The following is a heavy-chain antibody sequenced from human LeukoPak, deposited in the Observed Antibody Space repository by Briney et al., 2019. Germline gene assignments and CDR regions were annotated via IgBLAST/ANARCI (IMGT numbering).Heavy chain of an antibody. V-gene: IGHV4-39*07. Sequence: SETLSLTCTVSGGSISSSSYYWGWIRQPPGKGLEWIGSIYYSGSTYYNPSLKSRVTISVDTSKNQFSLKLSSVTAADTAVYYCARAPALYYMDVWGKGTTVTVSS. CDR1: GGSISSSSYY. J-gene: IGHJ6*03. CDR2: IYYSGST. CDR3: ARAPALYYMDV.